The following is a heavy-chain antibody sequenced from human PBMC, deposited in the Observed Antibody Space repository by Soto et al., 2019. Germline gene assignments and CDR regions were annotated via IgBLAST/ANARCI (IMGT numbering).Heavy chain of an antibody. V-gene: IGHV4-39*01. D-gene: IGHD1-26*01. J-gene: IGHJ5*02. CDR3: ARRELYYGSPGSFDQ. Sequence: PSETLSLTCTVSGGSISSFAYYWGWIRQPPGKGLEWIGTVYYNENTYYNPSLKSRVTISVDTAKNQFSLNLRSVTAADTAIYFCARRELYYGSPGSFDQGGQGTLVTVSS. CDR2: VYYNENT. CDR1: GGSISSFAYY.